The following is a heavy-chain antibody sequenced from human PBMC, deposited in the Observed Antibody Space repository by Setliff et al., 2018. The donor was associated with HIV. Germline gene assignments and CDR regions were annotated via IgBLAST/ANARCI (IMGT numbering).Heavy chain of an antibody. CDR2: IIPIFGTA. V-gene: IGHV1-69*05. Sequence: SVKVSCKASGGTFSSYAISWVRQAPGQGLEWMGGIIPIFGTANYAQKFQGGVTITTDESTSTAYMELSSLRSEDTAVYYCARDLLGRAAPSYYYYYGMDVWGQGTTVTVSS. CDR1: GGTFSSYA. J-gene: IGHJ6*02. D-gene: IGHD2-15*01. CDR3: ARDLLGRAAPSYYYYYGMDV.